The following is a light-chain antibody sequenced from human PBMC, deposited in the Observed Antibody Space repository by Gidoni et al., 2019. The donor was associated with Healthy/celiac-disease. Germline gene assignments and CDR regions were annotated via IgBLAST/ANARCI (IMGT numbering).Light chain of an antibody. CDR1: KLGDKY. V-gene: IGLV3-1*01. J-gene: IGLJ2*01. Sequence: SYELTQPPSLSVPPGQTASIPCSGDKLGDKYACWYQQKPGQSPVLVIYQDSKRPSGIPERFSGSNSGNTATLTISGTQAMDEADYYCQAWDSSAVVFGGGTKLTVL. CDR2: QDS. CDR3: QAWDSSAVV.